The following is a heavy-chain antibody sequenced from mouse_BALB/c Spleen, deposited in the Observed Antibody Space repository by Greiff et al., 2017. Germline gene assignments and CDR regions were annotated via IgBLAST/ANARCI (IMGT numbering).Heavy chain of an antibody. CDR2: IDPANGNT. CDR1: GFNIKDTY. V-gene: IGHV14-3*02. Sequence: VQLQQSGAELVKPGASVKLSCTSSGFNIKDTYMHWVKQRPEQGLEWIGRIDPANGNTKYDPKFQGKATITADTSSNTAYLQLSSLTSEDTAVYYCARGVLRYRYYFDYWGQGTTLTVSS. CDR3: ARGVLRYRYYFDY. D-gene: IGHD1-1*01. J-gene: IGHJ2*01.